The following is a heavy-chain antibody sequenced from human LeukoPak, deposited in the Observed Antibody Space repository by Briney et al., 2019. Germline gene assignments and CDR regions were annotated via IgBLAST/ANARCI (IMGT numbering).Heavy chain of an antibody. CDR1: GFTFSGYA. CDR3: ARVGYYASGPFSYFDY. Sequence: GGSLRLSCAASGFTFSGYAMHWVRQAPGKGLEWVAVISYDGSNEYYADSVKGRFTISRDNSKNTLYLQMNRLSVEDTAVYYCARVGYYASGPFSYFDYWGQGTLVTVSS. J-gene: IGHJ4*02. D-gene: IGHD3-10*01. CDR2: ISYDGSNE. V-gene: IGHV3-30-3*01.